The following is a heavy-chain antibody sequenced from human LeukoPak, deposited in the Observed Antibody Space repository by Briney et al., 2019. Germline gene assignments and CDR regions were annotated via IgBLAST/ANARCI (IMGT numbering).Heavy chain of an antibody. D-gene: IGHD7-27*01. CDR1: GFTFDDCA. Sequence: GGSLGLSCAASGFTFDDCAMHWFRQPPGKGLEWVSGISWNSGSIGYADSVKGRFTISRGNAKNSLFLQMNSLRAEDTALYYCAKANSWGLSEYWYFDLWGRGTLVTVSS. CDR3: AKANSWGLSEYWYFDL. CDR2: ISWNSGSI. V-gene: IGHV3-9*01. J-gene: IGHJ2*01.